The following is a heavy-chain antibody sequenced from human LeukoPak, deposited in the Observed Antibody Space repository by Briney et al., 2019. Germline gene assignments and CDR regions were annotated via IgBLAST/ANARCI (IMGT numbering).Heavy chain of an antibody. CDR2: TYYRSRWFY. Sequence: QTLSLTCAISGDSVSSNSASWNWIRQSPSRGLEWLGRTYYRSRWFYDYAVSVKSRIVINVDTSNNQFSLRLNSVTPEDTAVYYCARDQGGLDPWGQGIVVTVSS. D-gene: IGHD3-16*01. CDR1: GDSVSSNSAS. CDR3: ARDQGGLDP. J-gene: IGHJ5*02. V-gene: IGHV6-1*01.